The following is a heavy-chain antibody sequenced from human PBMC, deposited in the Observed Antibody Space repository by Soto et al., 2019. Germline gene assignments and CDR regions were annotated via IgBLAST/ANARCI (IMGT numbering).Heavy chain of an antibody. CDR2: ISYDGSNK. J-gene: IGHJ6*02. Sequence: SLRLSCAASGFTFSSYAMHWVRQAPGKGLEWVAVISYDGSNKYYADSVKGRFTISRDNSKNTLYLQMNSLRAEDTAVYYCARGGRGSVRFLEKYYYYGMDVWGQGTTVTVSS. D-gene: IGHD3-3*01. CDR3: ARGGRGSVRFLEKYYYYGMDV. V-gene: IGHV3-30-3*01. CDR1: GFTFSSYA.